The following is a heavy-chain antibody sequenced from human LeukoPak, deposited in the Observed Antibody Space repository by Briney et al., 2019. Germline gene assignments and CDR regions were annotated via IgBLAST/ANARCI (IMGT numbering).Heavy chain of an antibody. J-gene: IGHJ4*02. CDR3: ARSDFSTPDYYDQGLWYFDY. CDR1: GYTFTGYY. D-gene: IGHD3-22*01. CDR2: INPNSGGT. Sequence: ASVKVSCKASGYTFTGYYMHWVRQAPGQGLEWMGWINPNSGGTNYAQKFQGRVTMTRDTSISTAYMELSRLRSDDTAVYYRARSDFSTPDYYDQGLWYFDYWGQGTLVTVSS. V-gene: IGHV1-2*02.